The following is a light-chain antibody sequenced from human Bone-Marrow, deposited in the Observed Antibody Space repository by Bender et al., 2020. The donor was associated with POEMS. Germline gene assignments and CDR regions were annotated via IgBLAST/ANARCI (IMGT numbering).Light chain of an antibody. J-gene: IGLJ2*01. CDR1: SSDVGAYNH. Sequence: QSALTQPASVSGSPGQSISISCTGTSSDVGAYNHVSWYQQHPGKAPKLTIYEVSNRPSGVSNRFSGSKSGNTASLTISGLQAENEADYYCSSYTSNNVVFGGGTKLTVL. CDR2: EVS. V-gene: IGLV2-14*03. CDR3: SSYTSNNVV.